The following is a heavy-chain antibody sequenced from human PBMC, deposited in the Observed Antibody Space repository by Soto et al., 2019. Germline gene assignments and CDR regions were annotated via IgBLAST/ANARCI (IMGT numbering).Heavy chain of an antibody. CDR3: SPMYDGSYIGY. Sequence: EVQLVESGGGLVQPGGSLRLSCGVSGFSGYWMHWVRQAPGKGLEWISLIRGDGVSIRYADSVKGRFTISRDDAKNTLYLQMNSLRAEDTAVYYCSPMYDGSYIGYWGQGTLVTVSS. CDR1: GFSGYW. V-gene: IGHV3-74*01. J-gene: IGHJ4*02. D-gene: IGHD1-26*01. CDR2: IRGDGVSI.